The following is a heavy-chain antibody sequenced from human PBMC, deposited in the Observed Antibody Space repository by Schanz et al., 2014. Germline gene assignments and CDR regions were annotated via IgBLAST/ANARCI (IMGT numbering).Heavy chain of an antibody. CDR1: GYTLTAYY. Sequence: QVQLVQSGAEVKKPGASVKVSCKASGYTLTAYYMHWVRQAPGQGLEWMGWINPDSGGTNYAQKYQXRXPMTREMSITTAYMELSRLRSDDSAVYYCARDGHSSIWDSYYFYGLDVWGQGTTVTVSS. D-gene: IGHD6-13*01. J-gene: IGHJ6*02. CDR3: ARDGHSSIWDSYYFYGLDV. V-gene: IGHV1-2*02. CDR2: INPDSGGT.